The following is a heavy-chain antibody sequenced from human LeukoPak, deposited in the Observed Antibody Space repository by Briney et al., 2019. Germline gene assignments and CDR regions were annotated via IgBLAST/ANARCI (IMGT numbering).Heavy chain of an antibody. J-gene: IGHJ5*02. V-gene: IGHV1-18*01. CDR2: ISAYNGNT. CDR1: GYTSTSYG. CDR3: ARHAGSYFDNWFDP. Sequence: ASVKVSCKASGYTSTSYGIIWVRQAPGQGLEWMGWISAYNGNTNYAQKLQGRVTMTTDTSTSTAYMELRSLRSDDTAVYYCARHAGSYFDNWFDPWGQGTLVTVSS. D-gene: IGHD1-26*01.